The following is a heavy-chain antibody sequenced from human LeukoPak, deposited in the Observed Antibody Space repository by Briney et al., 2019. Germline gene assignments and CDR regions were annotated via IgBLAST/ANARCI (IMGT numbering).Heavy chain of an antibody. V-gene: IGHV1-24*01. Sequence: ASVKVSCKVSGYTLTELSMHWVRQAPGKGLEWMGGFDPEDGETIYAQKFQGRVTITADESTSTAYMELSSLRSEDTAVYYCARGATIYPYWGQGTLVTVSS. CDR1: GYTLTELS. J-gene: IGHJ4*02. CDR2: FDPEDGET. D-gene: IGHD5-12*01. CDR3: ARGATIYPY.